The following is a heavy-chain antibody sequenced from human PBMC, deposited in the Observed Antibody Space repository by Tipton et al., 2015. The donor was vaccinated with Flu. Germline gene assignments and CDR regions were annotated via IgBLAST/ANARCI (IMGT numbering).Heavy chain of an antibody. CDR2: ISTSGST. Sequence: TLSLTCIVSGGSVTSSYWSWIRQPAGKGLEWIGRISTSGSTNYNASLESRVTMSRDTSKNHFSLRLSSATAADTALYYCARDLRGYSGYTGGDAFDLWGPGIMVTVSS. CDR3: ARDLRGYSGYTGGDAFDL. CDR1: GGSVTSSY. D-gene: IGHD5-12*01. V-gene: IGHV4-4*07. J-gene: IGHJ3*01.